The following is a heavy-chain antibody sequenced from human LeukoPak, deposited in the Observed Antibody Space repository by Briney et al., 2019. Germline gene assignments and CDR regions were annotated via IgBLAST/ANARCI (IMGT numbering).Heavy chain of an antibody. J-gene: IGHJ4*02. CDR2: IFYREGFSYGGTS. Sequence: NPSETLSLTCSVSGVSISGSYWIWIRQPPGRGLEWIASIFYREGFSYGGTSFYNPSLESRVTISVDTSKNAFSLKLNSVTAADTAVYYCGRQISESKDYWGQGTLVTVSS. D-gene: IGHD2/OR15-2a*01. CDR3: GRQISESKDY. V-gene: IGHV4-59*05. CDR1: GVSISGSY.